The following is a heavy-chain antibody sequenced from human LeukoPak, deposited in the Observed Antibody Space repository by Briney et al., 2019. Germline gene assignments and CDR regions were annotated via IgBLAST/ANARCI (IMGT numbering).Heavy chain of an antibody. Sequence: GGSLRLSCSASGFIFSNYWMAWVRQAPGKGLEWVANIKQDGSEKYYVDSVKGRFTISRDNAKKSLYLQMNSLRAEDTAVYFCARDMIILQSWGQGTLVTVSS. CDR1: GFIFSNYW. D-gene: IGHD3-16*01. CDR2: IKQDGSEK. CDR3: ARDMIILQS. J-gene: IGHJ5*02. V-gene: IGHV3-7*04.